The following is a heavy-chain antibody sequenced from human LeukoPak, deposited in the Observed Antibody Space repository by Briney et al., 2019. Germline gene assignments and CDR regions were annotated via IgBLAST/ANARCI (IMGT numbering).Heavy chain of an antibody. D-gene: IGHD2-2*01. CDR1: GGTFSSYA. CDR2: IIPIFGTA. Sequence: SVKVSCKASGGTFSSYAISWVRQAPGQGLEWMGGIIPIFGTANYAQKFQGRVTITADESTSTAYMELSSLRSEDTAVYYCARDLWGRSTSWAPYYWGQGTLVTVSS. CDR3: ARDLWGRSTSWAPYY. J-gene: IGHJ4*02. V-gene: IGHV1-69*01.